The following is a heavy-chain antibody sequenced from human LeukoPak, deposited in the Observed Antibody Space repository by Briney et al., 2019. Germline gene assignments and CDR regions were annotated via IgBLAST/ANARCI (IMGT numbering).Heavy chain of an antibody. CDR2: INPNSGGT. CDR3: ARVYGDHYGSGVIDY. Sequence: ASVKVSCKASGYTFIDYYMHWVRQAPGQGLEWMGWINPNSGGTNYAQKFQGRVTMTRDTSITIAYMELSRLRSDDTAVYYCARVYGDHYGSGVIDYWGQGTLVTVSS. D-gene: IGHD3-10*01. CDR1: GYTFIDYY. V-gene: IGHV1-2*02. J-gene: IGHJ4*02.